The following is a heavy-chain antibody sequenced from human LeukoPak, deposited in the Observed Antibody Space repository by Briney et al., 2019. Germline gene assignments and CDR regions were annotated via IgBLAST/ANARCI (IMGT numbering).Heavy chain of an antibody. CDR1: GFTFRDYN. Sequence: GGSLRLSCAASGFTFRDYNMTWVRQAPGKGLEWVSYITDSRSTIHYADSVNGRFTISRDNAKNSLYLQMNSLRAEDSAVYYCARSIGLTGGGVDVWGRGTTVTVSS. D-gene: IGHD3-9*01. V-gene: IGHV3-11*01. CDR2: ITDSRSTI. J-gene: IGHJ6*02. CDR3: ARSIGLTGGGVDV.